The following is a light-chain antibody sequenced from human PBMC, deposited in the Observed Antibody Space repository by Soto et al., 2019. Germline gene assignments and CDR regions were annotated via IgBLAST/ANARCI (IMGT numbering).Light chain of an antibody. CDR2: KAY. CDR3: QQYNSYPYT. Sequence: DIQMTQSPSTLSASVGDRVTITCRASHSISSWLAWYQQKPGKAPKLLIYKAYSLESGVPSRFIASGSGTEFTLTISSLQPDDFASYHCQQYNSYPYTFGQGTKLEIK. J-gene: IGKJ2*01. CDR1: HSISSW. V-gene: IGKV1-5*03.